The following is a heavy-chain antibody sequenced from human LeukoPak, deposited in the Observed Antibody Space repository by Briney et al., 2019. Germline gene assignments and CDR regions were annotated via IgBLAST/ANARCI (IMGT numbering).Heavy chain of an antibody. CDR1: GGSISSSS. D-gene: IGHD6-13*01. Sequence: PSETLSLTCTVSGGSISSSSYYWGWIRQPPGKGLEWVSSISSSSSYIYYADSVKGRFTISRDNAKNSLYLQMNSLRAEDTVMYYCARDSSWHVPVPENPVAFDYWGQGTLVTVSS. CDR3: ARDSSWHVPVPENPVAFDY. CDR2: ISSSSSYI. J-gene: IGHJ4*02. V-gene: IGHV3-21*01.